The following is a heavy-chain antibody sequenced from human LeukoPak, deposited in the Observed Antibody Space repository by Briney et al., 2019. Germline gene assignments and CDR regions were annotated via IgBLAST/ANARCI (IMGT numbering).Heavy chain of an antibody. CDR2: INPDGSST. J-gene: IGHJ4*02. D-gene: IGHD6-13*01. CDR1: GFSFSPYI. CDR3: ARGLAAAGNSFDS. V-gene: IGHV3-74*01. Sequence: GGSLKLSCAASGFSFSPYIMNWVRQAPGKGLVRVSRINPDGSSTRYADSVNGRFTISRDNAKNTLYQQMNSLRDEDTAVYYCARGLAAAGNSFDSWGQGTLVTVSS.